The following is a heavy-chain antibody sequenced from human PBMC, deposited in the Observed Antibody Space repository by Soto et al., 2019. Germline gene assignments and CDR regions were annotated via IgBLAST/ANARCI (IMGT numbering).Heavy chain of an antibody. Sequence: PSETLSLTCTVSGGSISSGDYYWSWIRQPPGKGLEWIGYIYYSGSTYYNPSLKSRVTISVDTSKNQFSLKLSSVTAADTAVYYCARAVDTAMVTDYWGQGTLVTAPQ. V-gene: IGHV4-30-4*01. CDR1: GGSISSGDYY. CDR3: ARAVDTAMVTDY. D-gene: IGHD5-18*01. J-gene: IGHJ4*02. CDR2: IYYSGST.